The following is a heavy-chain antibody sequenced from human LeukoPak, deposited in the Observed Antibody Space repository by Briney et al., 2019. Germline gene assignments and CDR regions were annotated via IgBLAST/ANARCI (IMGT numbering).Heavy chain of an antibody. J-gene: IGHJ4*02. CDR2: INPNSGGT. Sequence: ASVKVSCKASGYTFTGYYMHWVRQAPGQGLEWMGWINPNSGGTNYAQNFQGRVTMTRDTSISTAYMELSSLRSEDTAVYYCARPYSGSYYDYWGQGTLVTVSS. D-gene: IGHD1-26*01. V-gene: IGHV1-2*02. CDR1: GYTFTGYY. CDR3: ARPYSGSYYDY.